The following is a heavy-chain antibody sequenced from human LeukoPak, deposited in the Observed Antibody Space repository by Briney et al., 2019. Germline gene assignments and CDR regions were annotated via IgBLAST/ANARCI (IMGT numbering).Heavy chain of an antibody. CDR3: ARDRLDIVATRSGFDY. D-gene: IGHD5-12*01. J-gene: IGHJ4*02. Sequence: GGSLRLSCAASGFTFSSYSMNWVRQAPGKGLEWVSSISSGSSYIYYADSVKGRFTISRDNAKNSLYLQMNSLRAEDTAVYYCARDRLDIVATRSGFDYWGQGTLVTVSS. CDR2: ISSGSSYI. CDR1: GFTFSSYS. V-gene: IGHV3-21*01.